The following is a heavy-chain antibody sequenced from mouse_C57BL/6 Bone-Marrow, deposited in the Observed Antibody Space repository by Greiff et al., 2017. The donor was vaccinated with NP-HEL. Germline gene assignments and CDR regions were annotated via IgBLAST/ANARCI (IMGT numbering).Heavy chain of an antibody. J-gene: IGHJ1*03. CDR3: ARGDFDV. V-gene: IGHV1-76*01. Sequence: QVQLQQSGAELVRPGASVKLSCKASGYTFTDYYINWVKHRPGQGLEWIARIYPGSGNTYYNEKFKGKATLTAETSSSTAYMQLRRLTSEDSAVYFCARGDFDVWGTGTTVTVSS. CDR1: GYTFTDYY. CDR2: IYPGSGNT.